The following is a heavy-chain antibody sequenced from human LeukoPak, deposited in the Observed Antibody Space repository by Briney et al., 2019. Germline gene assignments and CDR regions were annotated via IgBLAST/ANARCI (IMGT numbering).Heavy chain of an antibody. CDR1: GFTFSSYA. CDR3: AKVRRNNYDSSGYYYEPLDY. J-gene: IGHJ4*02. Sequence: PGGSLRLSCAASGFTFSSYALNWVRQAPGKGLEWVSAMSGRWGSTYYADSVKGRFTISRDNSKNTLYLQMTSLRAEDTAVYYCAKVRRNNYDSSGYYYEPLDYWGQGTLVTVSS. D-gene: IGHD3-22*01. CDR2: MSGRWGST. V-gene: IGHV3-23*01.